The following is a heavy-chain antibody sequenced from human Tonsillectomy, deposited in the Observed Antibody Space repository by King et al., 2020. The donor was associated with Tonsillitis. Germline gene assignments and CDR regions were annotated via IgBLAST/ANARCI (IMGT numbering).Heavy chain of an antibody. J-gene: IGHJ6*02. CDR3: AGSLHYSDYVWGSSRNYYDARDV. CDR2: IKRDGSEK. CDR1: GFTFSSYW. Sequence: VQLVESGGGLVQPGGSLRLSCAASGFTFSSYWMKWVRQAPGKGLEGVASIKRDGSEKYYVDSVKGRFTISRDNAKKSLHLQMNSLGAVDTAVYYCAGSLHYSDYVWGSSRNYYDARDVWRQGTTVTLSS. V-gene: IGHV3-7*01. D-gene: IGHD3-16*01.